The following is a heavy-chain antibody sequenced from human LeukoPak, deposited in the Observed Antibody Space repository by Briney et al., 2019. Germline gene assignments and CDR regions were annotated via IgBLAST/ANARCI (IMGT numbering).Heavy chain of an antibody. J-gene: IGHJ4*02. Sequence: SETLSLTWSVSGGAISSYYWTWIRQAPGKGLELIGFVFYSGTTNYNPSLKSRVTMSIDTSKNQFSLKLSSVTAADTAVYYCARHDYWGQGTLVTVSS. V-gene: IGHV4-59*08. CDR3: ARHDY. CDR1: GGAISSYY. CDR2: VFYSGTT.